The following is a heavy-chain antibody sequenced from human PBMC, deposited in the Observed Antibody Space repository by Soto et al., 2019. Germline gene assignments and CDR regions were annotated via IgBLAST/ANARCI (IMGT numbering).Heavy chain of an antibody. V-gene: IGHV3-30*18. D-gene: IGHD6-19*01. CDR1: GFTFSSYG. CDR2: ISYDGSNK. J-gene: IGHJ5*02. Sequence: ESGGGVVQPGRSLRLSCAASGFTFSSYGMHWVRQDPGKGLEWVAVISYDGSNKYYADSVKGRFTISRDNSKNTLYLQMNSLRAEDTAVYYCAKDLPHSSGWYGEWFDPWGQGTLVTVSS. CDR3: AKDLPHSSGWYGEWFDP.